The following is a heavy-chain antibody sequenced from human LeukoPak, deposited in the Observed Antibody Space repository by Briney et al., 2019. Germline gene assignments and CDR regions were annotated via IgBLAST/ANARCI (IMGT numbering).Heavy chain of an antibody. J-gene: IGHJ4*02. CDR1: GFTFGDYA. V-gene: IGHV3-23*01. CDR2: ISGSGGST. CDR3: AKVGSGYSSSWYHDY. D-gene: IGHD6-13*01. Sequence: GGSLRPSCTASGFTFGDYAMSWVRQAPGKGLEWVSAISGSGGSTYYADSVKGRFTISRDNSKNTLYLQMNSLRAEDTAVYYCAKVGSGYSSSWYHDYWGQGTLVTVSS.